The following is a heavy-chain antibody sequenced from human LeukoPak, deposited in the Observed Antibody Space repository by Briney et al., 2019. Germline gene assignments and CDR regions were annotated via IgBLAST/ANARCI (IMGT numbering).Heavy chain of an antibody. Sequence: GGSLRLSCAASGFTFSSYAMSWVRQAPGKGLEWVSAISGSGGSTYYADSVKGRFTISRDNSKNTLYLQMNSLRAEDTAVYYCAKDGRDCSSTSCYGIYYYGMDVWGQGTTVTVSS. CDR3: AKDGRDCSSTSCYGIYYYGMDV. J-gene: IGHJ6*02. CDR1: GFTFSSYA. CDR2: ISGSGGST. D-gene: IGHD2-2*01. V-gene: IGHV3-23*01.